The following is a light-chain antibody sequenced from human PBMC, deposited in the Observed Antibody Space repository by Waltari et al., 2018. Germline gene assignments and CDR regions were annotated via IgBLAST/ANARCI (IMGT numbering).Light chain of an antibody. J-gene: IGKJ4*01. CDR3: LQDNSYPFT. Sequence: AIQMTQSPSSLSASVGDRVTITCRATQGIRDDLGWFQHKPGKAPRLLIYAASSLQSGVPSRCSGRACGTDCTLTSSSLQPEDFAAYYCLQDNSYPFTFGGGTRVEIK. CDR1: QGIRDD. V-gene: IGKV1-6*02. CDR2: AAS.